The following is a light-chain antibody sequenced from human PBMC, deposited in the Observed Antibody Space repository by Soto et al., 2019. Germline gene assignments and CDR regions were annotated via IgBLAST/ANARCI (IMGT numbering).Light chain of an antibody. CDR2: DVN. J-gene: IGLJ1*01. CDR3: SLYTSSSTYD. V-gene: IGLV2-18*01. Sequence: QSVLTQPPSVSGSPGQSVTISCTGISSDLGSYNRVSWDQQPPGTAPKTIIYDVNNRPSGVPDRFSGSKSGSTASLTISGLQAEDEADYYCSLYTSSSTYDFGTGTKVTVL. CDR1: SSDLGSYNR.